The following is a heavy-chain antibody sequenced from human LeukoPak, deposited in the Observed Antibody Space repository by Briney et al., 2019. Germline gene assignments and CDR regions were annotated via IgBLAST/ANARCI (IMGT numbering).Heavy chain of an antibody. CDR3: AGGLLGCNAGSCYPTAY. D-gene: IGHD2-15*01. CDR2: ISDDGSNT. J-gene: IGHJ4*02. V-gene: IGHV3-30*03. CDR1: GFTFSRYG. Sequence: PGTSLRLSCAASGFTFSRYGMHWVRQAPGKGLEWVAVISDDGSNTYYVDSVKGRFTISRDNPGNMLYLQMNSLRAEDTALYYCAGGLLGCNAGSCYPTAYWGQGTLVTVSS.